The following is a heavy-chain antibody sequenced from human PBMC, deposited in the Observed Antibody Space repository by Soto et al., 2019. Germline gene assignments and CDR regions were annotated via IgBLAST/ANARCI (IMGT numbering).Heavy chain of an antibody. J-gene: IGHJ4*02. CDR1: GFTFSSYA. D-gene: IGHD3-9*01. CDR2: ISGSGGST. V-gene: IGHV3-23*01. CDR3: AKDTLNYDILTGYYSFDY. Sequence: GGSLRLSCAAFGFTFSSYAMSWVRQAPGKGLEWVSAISGSGGSTYYADSVKGRFTISRDNSKNTLYLQMNSLRAEDTAVYYCAKDTLNYDILTGYYSFDYWGQGTLVTVSS.